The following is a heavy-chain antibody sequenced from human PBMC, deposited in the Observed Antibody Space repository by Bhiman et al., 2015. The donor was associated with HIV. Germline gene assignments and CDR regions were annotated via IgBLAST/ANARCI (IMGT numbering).Heavy chain of an antibody. V-gene: IGHV3-23*04. Sequence: EVQLVESGGGLVQPGRSLRLSCAASGFTFRSCAMTWVRQTPGKGLEWVSSISGSGVSTHYTDSVKGRFSISRDNSKNTLYLQMNSLRPEDTAIYYCAKHSGSFPRSDYFDCRGQGTPVTVSS. J-gene: IGHJ4*02. CDR1: GFTFRSCA. CDR2: ISGSGVST. D-gene: IGHD3-10*01. CDR3: AKHSGSFPRSDYFDC.